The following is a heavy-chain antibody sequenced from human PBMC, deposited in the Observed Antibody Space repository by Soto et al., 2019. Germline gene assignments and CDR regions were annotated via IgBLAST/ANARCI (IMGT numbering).Heavy chain of an antibody. CDR1: GDSIRSSSYY. CDR2: IDNKGST. CDR3: ATLGRLAFDI. J-gene: IGHJ3*02. Sequence: QLQLQESGPGLVKPSETLSLTCSVSGDSIRSSSYYRGWIRQSPGKGLEWIGTIDNKGSTYYKSSLKTRVNISADMSKNQFSLRVTSVTAADTGVFYCATLGRLAFDIWGQGKAVTVSS. D-gene: IGHD3-16*01. V-gene: IGHV4-39*01.